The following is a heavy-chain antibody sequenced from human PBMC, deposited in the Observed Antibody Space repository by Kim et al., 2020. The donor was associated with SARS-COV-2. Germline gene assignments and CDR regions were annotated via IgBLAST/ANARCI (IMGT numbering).Heavy chain of an antibody. D-gene: IGHD2-15*01. J-gene: IGHJ5*02. Sequence: GESLKISCKGSGYSFSTYWISWVRQMPGKGLEWMGRIDPSDSYANYSPSFQGHVTITADKSINTAYLQWSSLKASDTAMYYCARHDVAAAAFDPLGQGTLVTVSS. V-gene: IGHV5-10-1*01. CDR2: IDPSDSYA. CDR1: GYSFSTYW. CDR3: ARHDVAAAAFDP.